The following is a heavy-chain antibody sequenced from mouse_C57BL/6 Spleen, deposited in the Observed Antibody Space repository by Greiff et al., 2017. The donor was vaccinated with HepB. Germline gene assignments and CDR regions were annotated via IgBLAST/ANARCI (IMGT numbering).Heavy chain of an antibody. V-gene: IGHV1-9*01. CDR3: ARRQLRLRQFAY. Sequence: VQRVESGAELMKPGASVKLSCKATGYTFTGYWIEWVKQRPGHGLEWIGEILPGSGSTNYNEKFKGKATFTADTSSNTAYMQLSSLTTEDSAIYYCARRQLRLRQFAYWGQGTLVTVSA. CDR2: ILPGSGST. D-gene: IGHD3-2*02. J-gene: IGHJ3*01. CDR1: GYTFTGYW.